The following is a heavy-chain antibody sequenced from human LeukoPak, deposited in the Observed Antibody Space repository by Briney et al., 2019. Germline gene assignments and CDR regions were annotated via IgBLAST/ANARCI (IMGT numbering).Heavy chain of an antibody. Sequence: GGSLRLSCAASGFTFSSYAMSWVRQAPGKGLEWVSAISGSGGSTYYADSVKGRFTISRDNSKNTLYLQMNSLRAEDTAVYYCSNNPNTIWSGYCEDWGQGTLVTVSS. CDR1: GFTFSSYA. CDR2: ISGSGGST. V-gene: IGHV3-23*01. J-gene: IGHJ4*02. CDR3: SNNPNTIWSGYCED. D-gene: IGHD3-3*01.